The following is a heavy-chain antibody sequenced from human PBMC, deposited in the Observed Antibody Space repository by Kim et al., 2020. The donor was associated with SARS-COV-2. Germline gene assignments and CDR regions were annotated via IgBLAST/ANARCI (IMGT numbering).Heavy chain of an antibody. CDR3: ARDKRITMVRGVPSPPWYCYGMDV. V-gene: IGHV3-48*02. CDR1: GFTFSSYS. D-gene: IGHD3-10*01. Sequence: GGSLRLSCAASGFTFSSYSMNWVRQAPGKGLEWVSYISSSSSTIYYADSVKGRFTISRDNAKNSLYLQMNSLRDEDTAVYYCARDKRITMVRGVPSPPWYCYGMDVWGQGTTFTVSS. J-gene: IGHJ6*02. CDR2: ISSSSSTI.